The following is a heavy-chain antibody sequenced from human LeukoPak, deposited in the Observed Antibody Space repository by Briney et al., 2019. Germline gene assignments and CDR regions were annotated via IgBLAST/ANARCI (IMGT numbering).Heavy chain of an antibody. CDR3: ARREMATISSHLDY. V-gene: IGHV1-69*13. D-gene: IGHD5-24*01. J-gene: IGHJ4*02. CDR2: ISPIFGTA. Sequence: GASVKVSCKASGGTFSSYAISWVRQAPAQGLEWMGGISPIFGTANYAQKLQGRVTITADESTSTAYMELSSLRSEDTAVYYCARREMATISSHLDYWGQGTLVTVSS. CDR1: GGTFSSYA.